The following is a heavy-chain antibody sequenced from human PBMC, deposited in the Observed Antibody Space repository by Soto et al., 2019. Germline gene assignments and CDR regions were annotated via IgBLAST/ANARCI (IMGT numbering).Heavy chain of an antibody. Sequence: SETLSLTCAVYGGSFSGYYWSWIRQPPGKGLEWIGEINHSGSTNYNPSLKSRVTISVDTSKNQFSLKLSSVTAADTAVYYCARGKRLGIAAAGRDRVRPLDYWGQGTLVTVSS. J-gene: IGHJ4*02. CDR3: ARGKRLGIAAAGRDRVRPLDY. CDR2: INHSGST. CDR1: GGSFSGYY. V-gene: IGHV4-34*01. D-gene: IGHD6-13*01.